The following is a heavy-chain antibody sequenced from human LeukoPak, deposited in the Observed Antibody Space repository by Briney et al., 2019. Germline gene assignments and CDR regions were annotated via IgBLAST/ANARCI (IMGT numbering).Heavy chain of an antibody. Sequence: ASVKVSCKASGYTFTSYGISWVRQAPGQRLEWMGWISAYNGNTNYAQKLQGRVTMTTDTSTSTAYMELRSLRSDDTAVYYCARGYCSSTSCPTNLLLFDYWGQGTLVTVSS. J-gene: IGHJ4*02. D-gene: IGHD2-2*01. CDR2: ISAYNGNT. CDR1: GYTFTSYG. V-gene: IGHV1-18*01. CDR3: ARGYCSSTSCPTNLLLFDY.